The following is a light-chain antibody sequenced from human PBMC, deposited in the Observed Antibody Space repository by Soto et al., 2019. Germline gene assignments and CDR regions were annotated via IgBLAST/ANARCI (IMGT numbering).Light chain of an antibody. Sequence: DIVLTQSPDSLAVSLGERATIKCKSSQSVLYSSNNRNYLAWYQQKPGQAPKLLIYWASTRESGVPERFSGSGSGTDFTITISSLQAEDVAVYYCHQYYGTRTFGQGTKVEVK. J-gene: IGKJ1*01. V-gene: IGKV4-1*01. CDR2: WAS. CDR3: HQYYGTRT. CDR1: QSVLYSSNNRNY.